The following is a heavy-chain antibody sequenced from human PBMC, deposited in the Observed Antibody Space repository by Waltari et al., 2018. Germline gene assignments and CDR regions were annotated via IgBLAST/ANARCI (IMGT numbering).Heavy chain of an antibody. Sequence: QVQLVESGGGVVQPGRSLRLSCAAPELTFSSSGMPWVRQAPGKGLEWVAVISYDGSNKYYADSVKGRFTISRDNSKNTLYLEMNSVKTEDMAVYYCAKDGSRSSYYFDYWGQGTLVTVSS. CDR2: ISYDGSNK. CDR1: ELTFSSSG. CDR3: AKDGSRSSYYFDY. J-gene: IGHJ4*02. V-gene: IGHV3-30*18. D-gene: IGHD6-6*01.